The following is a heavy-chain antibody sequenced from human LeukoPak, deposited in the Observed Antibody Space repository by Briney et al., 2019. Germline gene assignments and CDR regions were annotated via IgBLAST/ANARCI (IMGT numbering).Heavy chain of an antibody. D-gene: IGHD6-13*01. CDR2: ISYDGSNK. Sequence: PGGSLRLSCAASGFTFSSYAMHWVRQAPGKGLEWVAVISYDGSNKYYADSVKGRFTISRDNSKNTLYLQMNSLRAEDTAVYYCAKGVRWARIAAAGTDDAFDIWGQGTMVTVSS. CDR1: GFTFSSYA. CDR3: AKGVRWARIAAAGTDDAFDI. J-gene: IGHJ3*02. V-gene: IGHV3-30*04.